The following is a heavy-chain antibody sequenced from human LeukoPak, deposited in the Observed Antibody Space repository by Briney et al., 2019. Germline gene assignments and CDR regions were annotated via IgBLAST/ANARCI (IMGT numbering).Heavy chain of an antibody. CDR2: TIYSGGAT. Sequence: GGSLRLSCAASGFTFSRSAMTWVRQGPGTGLEFVASTIYSGGATYYADSVKGRFTISRDNSKNTLYLQMNSLRAEDTALYYCAKDGLYYDGSEHVYYFDSWGQGTLVTVSS. D-gene: IGHD3-22*01. CDR3: AKDGLYYDGSEHVYYFDS. J-gene: IGHJ4*02. V-gene: IGHV3-23*01. CDR1: GFTFSRSA.